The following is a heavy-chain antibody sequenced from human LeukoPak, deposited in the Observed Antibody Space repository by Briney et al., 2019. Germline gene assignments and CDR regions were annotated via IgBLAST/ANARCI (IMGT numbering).Heavy chain of an antibody. CDR3: ARDERQQLGGNWFDP. D-gene: IGHD6-13*01. Sequence: GGSLRLSCAASGFIFSRYEMNWVRQAPGKGLEWVSYISSSGSTIYYADSVKGRFTISRDNAKNSLYLQMNSLRAEDTAVYYCARDERQQLGGNWFDPWGQGTLVTVSS. CDR2: ISSSGSTI. J-gene: IGHJ5*02. V-gene: IGHV3-48*03. CDR1: GFIFSRYE.